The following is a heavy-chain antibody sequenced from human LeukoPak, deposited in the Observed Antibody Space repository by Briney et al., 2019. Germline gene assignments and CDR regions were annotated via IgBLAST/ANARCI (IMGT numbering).Heavy chain of an antibody. Sequence: GASVKVSCKASGYTFTSYHMHWVRQAPGQGLEWMGIINPSGGSTSYAQKFQGRVTMTRDTSTSTVYMELSSLRSEDTAVYYCARRGEDYGDYDGWFDPWGQGTLVTVSS. CDR1: GYTFTSYH. CDR2: INPSGGST. V-gene: IGHV1-46*01. D-gene: IGHD4-17*01. CDR3: ARRGEDYGDYDGWFDP. J-gene: IGHJ5*02.